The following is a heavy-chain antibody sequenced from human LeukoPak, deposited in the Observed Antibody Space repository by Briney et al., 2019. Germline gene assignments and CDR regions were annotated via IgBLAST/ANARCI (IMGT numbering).Heavy chain of an antibody. D-gene: IGHD3-3*01. CDR3: AKDTIFGVGNPFDP. V-gene: IGHV3-23*01. J-gene: IGHJ5*02. CDR2: ISGSGGST. CDR1: GFTFSSYA. Sequence: PGGSLRLSCAASGFTFSSYAMSWVRQAPGKGLEWVSSISGSGGSTYYADSVKGRFTISRDNSKNTLYLQMNSLRAEDTAVYYCAKDTIFGVGNPFDPWGQGTLVTVSS.